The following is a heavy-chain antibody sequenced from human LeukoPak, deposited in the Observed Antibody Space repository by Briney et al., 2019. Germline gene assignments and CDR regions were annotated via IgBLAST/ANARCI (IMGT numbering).Heavy chain of an antibody. Sequence: ASLKLSCEGSGFSLSSYSMHWVRQAPGEGLGWVASISGPSKYLIYSESLKCRFSISRDNTKNSLYLQMNSLRVEDTAVYYCARDEGDGYNYGFDCWGGGTRVAVSS. CDR3: ARDEGDGYNYGFDC. J-gene: IGHJ4*02. D-gene: IGHD5-24*01. CDR1: GFSLSSYS. V-gene: IGHV3-21*01. CDR2: ISGPSKYL.